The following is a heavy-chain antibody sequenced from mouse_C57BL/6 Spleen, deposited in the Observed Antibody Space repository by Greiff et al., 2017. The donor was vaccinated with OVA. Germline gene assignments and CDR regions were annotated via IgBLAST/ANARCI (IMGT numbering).Heavy chain of an antibody. CDR1: GYAFSSSW. CDR3: ARRGSITVVAEDYYAMDY. J-gene: IGHJ4*01. CDR2: IYPGDGDT. V-gene: IGHV1-82*01. Sequence: QVQLQQSGPELVKPGASVKISCKASGYAFSSSWMNWVKQRPGQGLEWIGRIYPGDGDTNYNGKFKGKATLTADKSSSTAYMQLSRLTSEDSAVYFCARRGSITVVAEDYYAMDYWGQGTSVTVSS. D-gene: IGHD1-1*01.